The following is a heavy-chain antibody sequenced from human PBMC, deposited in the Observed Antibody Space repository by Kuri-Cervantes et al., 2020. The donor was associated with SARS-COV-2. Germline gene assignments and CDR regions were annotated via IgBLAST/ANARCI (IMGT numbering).Heavy chain of an antibody. D-gene: IGHD1-26*01. CDR3: ANSLLLSLDY. V-gene: IGHV3-21*01. J-gene: IGHJ4*02. CDR2: IISSSSYI. Sequence: VLSLRLSCAASGFTFSSYSMNWVRQSSGKGLEWVSSIISSSSYIYYADSVKGRFTISRDNAKNSLCLQMNSLRAEDTAVYYCANSLLLSLDYWGQGTLVTVSS. CDR1: GFTFSSYS.